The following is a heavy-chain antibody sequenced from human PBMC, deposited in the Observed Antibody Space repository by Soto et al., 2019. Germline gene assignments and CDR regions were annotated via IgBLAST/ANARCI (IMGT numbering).Heavy chain of an antibody. CDR1: GFTFSRYW. D-gene: IGHD1-1*01. CDR3: ARYWICCTTFRGYLAY. J-gene: IGHJ4*02. Sequence: GSLRLSCAASGFTFSRYWMSWGRQAPGKGLEWVANIRHDGSKKYYVDSVKGRFTISRDNAKNMLYLQMNSLRVEDTAVYYCARYWICCTTFRGYLAYWAQRTLVTVSA. V-gene: IGHV3-7*01. CDR2: IRHDGSKK.